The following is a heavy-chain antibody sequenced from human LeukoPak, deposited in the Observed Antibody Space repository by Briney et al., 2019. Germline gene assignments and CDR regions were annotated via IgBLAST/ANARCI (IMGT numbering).Heavy chain of an antibody. D-gene: IGHD6-19*01. Sequence: GASVKVSCKASGGTFSSYAISWVRQAPGQGLEWMGRIIPILGIANYPQKFQGRVTITADKSTSTAYMELSSLRSEDTAVYYCARDRRVAVGITYYFDYWGQGTLVTVSS. V-gene: IGHV1-69*04. CDR3: ARDRRVAVGITYYFDY. CDR1: GGTFSSYA. CDR2: IIPILGIA. J-gene: IGHJ4*02.